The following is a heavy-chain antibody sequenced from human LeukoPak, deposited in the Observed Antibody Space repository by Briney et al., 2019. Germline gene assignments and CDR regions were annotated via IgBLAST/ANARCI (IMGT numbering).Heavy chain of an antibody. CDR1: GFTFSSYS. V-gene: IGHV3-21*04. D-gene: IGHD5-24*01. J-gene: IGHJ4*02. Sequence: GGSLRLSCAASGFTFSSYSMNWVRQAPGKGLEWVSSISSSSSYIYYADSVKGRFTISRDNSKNTLYLQMNSLRAEDTAVYYCAKVGMATIDFDYWGQGSLVTVSS. CDR3: AKVGMATIDFDY. CDR2: ISSSSSYI.